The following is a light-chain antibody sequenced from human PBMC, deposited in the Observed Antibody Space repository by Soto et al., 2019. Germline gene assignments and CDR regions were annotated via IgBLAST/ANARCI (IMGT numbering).Light chain of an antibody. CDR3: QQYGSLSWM. J-gene: IGKJ1*01. Sequence: EIVLTRSPGTLSLSTAEKATLSCRASQNVDSNYLAWYQQKPGQAPRIIIFGASGRATGIPDRFSGSGSGTDFTLTISRLEPEDFAVYYCQQYGSLSWMFGQGTKVDI. CDR2: GAS. V-gene: IGKV3-20*01. CDR1: QNVDSNY.